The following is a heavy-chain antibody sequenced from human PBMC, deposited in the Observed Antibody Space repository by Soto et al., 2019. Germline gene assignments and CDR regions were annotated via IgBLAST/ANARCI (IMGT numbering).Heavy chain of an antibody. Sequence: PGGSLRLSCAASGFTFSTYWFNWVRQAPGKGLVWVSLINPDGSTTTYADSVKGRFTISRDNSKNTLYLQMNSLRAEDTAVYYCAKGVPGIAVAGTGYFQHWGQGTLVTVSS. V-gene: IGHV3-74*01. CDR3: AKGVPGIAVAGTGYFQH. D-gene: IGHD6-19*01. CDR2: INPDGSTT. CDR1: GFTFSTYW. J-gene: IGHJ1*01.